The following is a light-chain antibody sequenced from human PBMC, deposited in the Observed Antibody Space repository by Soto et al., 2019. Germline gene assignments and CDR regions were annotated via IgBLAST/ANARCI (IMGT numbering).Light chain of an antibody. CDR2: AAS. Sequence: DIQMTQSPSSVSASVGDRVTITCRASQGISNYLAWYQQKPGKVPKLLIYAASTLQSGVPTRFSGSGSGTEFTITISSLQPEYVATHYCQKYNNAPQTFGQGTKVEIK. J-gene: IGKJ1*01. CDR1: QGISNY. CDR3: QKYNNAPQT. V-gene: IGKV1-27*01.